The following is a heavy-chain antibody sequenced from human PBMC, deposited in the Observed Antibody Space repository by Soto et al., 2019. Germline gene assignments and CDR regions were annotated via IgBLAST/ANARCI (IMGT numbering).Heavy chain of an antibody. CDR1: GFTFSSYA. CDR2: IWYDGSNK. D-gene: IGHD4-4*01. Sequence: QVQLVESGGGVDQPGRSLRLSCAASGFTFSSYAMHWVRQAPGKGLEWVAVIWYDGSNKYYADSVKGRFTISRDNSKNTLHLQMNTLRAGDTTVYFCARGQVHMTTFTNYYYYGMDVWGQGTTVTVSS. J-gene: IGHJ6*02. V-gene: IGHV3-33*01. CDR3: ARGQVHMTTFTNYYYYGMDV.